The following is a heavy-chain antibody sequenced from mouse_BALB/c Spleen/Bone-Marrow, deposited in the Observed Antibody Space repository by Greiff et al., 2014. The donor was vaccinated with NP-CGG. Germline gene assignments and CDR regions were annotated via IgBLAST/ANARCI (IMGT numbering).Heavy chain of an antibody. CDR3: ARIYYYGRDY. CDR1: GYTITNYW. CDR2: INPSTGYT. J-gene: IGHJ2*01. V-gene: IGHV1-7*01. Sequence: QVQLKQSGAELAKPGASVKMSCKASGYTITNYWMHWVKQRPGQGLEWIGYINPSTGYTEYNQKFKDKATLTADKSSSTAYMQLSSLTSEDSAVYYCARIYYYGRDYWGQGTTLTVSS. D-gene: IGHD1-1*01.